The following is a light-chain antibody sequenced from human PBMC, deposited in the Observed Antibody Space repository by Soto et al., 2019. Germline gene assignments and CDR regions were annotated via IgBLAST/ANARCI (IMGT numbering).Light chain of an antibody. CDR2: DNN. CDR3: ATWDGSLPGEV. CDR1: RSNIGNNY. J-gene: IGLJ2*01. V-gene: IGLV1-51*01. Sequence: QSVLTQSPSVSAAPGQKVTISCSGSRSNIGNNYVSWYQQLPGTAPKLLIYDNNKRPSGIPDRFSGSKSGTSGTLDITGLQTGDEADYYCATWDGSLPGEVFGGGTKVNVL.